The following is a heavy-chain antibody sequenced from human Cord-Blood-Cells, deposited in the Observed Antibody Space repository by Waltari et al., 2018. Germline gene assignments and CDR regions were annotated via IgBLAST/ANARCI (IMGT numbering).Heavy chain of an antibody. Sequence: QVQLQESGPGLVKPSETLSLTCTVSGGSISSYYWSWIRQPPGKGLEWIGYIYYRWSTNYTPALKSRVTISVDTSKNQFSLKLSSVTAADTAVYYCARGGGYCSSTSCYTTDYYYYYMDVWGKGTTVTVSS. CDR2: IYYRWST. CDR1: GGSISSYY. V-gene: IGHV4-59*01. CDR3: ARGGGYCSSTSCYTTDYYYYYMDV. D-gene: IGHD2-2*02. J-gene: IGHJ6*03.